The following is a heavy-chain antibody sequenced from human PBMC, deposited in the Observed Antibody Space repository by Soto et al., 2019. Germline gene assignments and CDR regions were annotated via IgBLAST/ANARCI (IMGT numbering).Heavy chain of an antibody. V-gene: IGHV3-64*01. CDR2: ISSNGGST. CDR3: ARVQSAFASRFGHKLQDHHHFGY. CDR1: GFTFSSYA. Sequence: GGSLRLSCAASGFTFSSYAMHWVRQAPGKGLEYVSAISSNGGSTYNAISVTGRFNLSRDNSSKPLYLRVGSPRAEDIAVYYFARVQSAFASRFGHKLQDHHHFGYWGPGT. J-gene: IGHJ4*02. D-gene: IGHD3-10*02.